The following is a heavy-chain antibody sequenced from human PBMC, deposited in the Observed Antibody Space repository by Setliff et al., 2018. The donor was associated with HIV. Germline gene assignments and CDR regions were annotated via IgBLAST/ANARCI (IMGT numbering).Heavy chain of an antibody. V-gene: IGHV4-34*01. CDR1: GGSFSGYY. CDR2: INHSGST. D-gene: IGHD3-3*01. J-gene: IGHJ4*02. Sequence: SETLSLTCAVYGGSFSGYYWSWIRQSPGKGLEWIGEINHSGSTNYNPSLKSRVTILGDTSKNQFSLKLSSVTAADTAVYYCARYFDLLSGHDSWGQGTLVTVSS. CDR3: ARYFDLLSGHDS.